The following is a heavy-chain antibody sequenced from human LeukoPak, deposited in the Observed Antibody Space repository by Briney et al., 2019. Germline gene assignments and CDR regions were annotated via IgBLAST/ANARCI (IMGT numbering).Heavy chain of an antibody. CDR1: GGFFSGYY. CDR2: INHSGST. D-gene: IGHD3-10*01. CDR3: VRYVVYGSGIYYFDY. Sequence: PSETLSLTCAVYGGFFSGYYWSWIRQPPGKGLVWIGEINHSGSTNYNPSLKSRVTISVDTSKNQFSLKLSSVTAADTAVFYCVRYVVYGSGIYYFDYWGQGTLVTVSS. J-gene: IGHJ4*02. V-gene: IGHV4-34*01.